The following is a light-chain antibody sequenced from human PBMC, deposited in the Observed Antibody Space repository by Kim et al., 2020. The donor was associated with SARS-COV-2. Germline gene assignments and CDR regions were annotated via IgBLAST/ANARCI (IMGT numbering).Light chain of an antibody. CDR1: TSDVV. CDR3: CSYEGTVV. J-gene: IGLJ2*01. Sequence: QSALTQPASMSGSPGQSITISCTGATSDVVSWYQHHPGEAPKLIIFEVNKRPSQISTRFSGSKSGNTASLTIAGLQAEDEANYYCCSYEGTVVFGGGTQLTVL. CDR2: EVN. V-gene: IGLV2-23*02.